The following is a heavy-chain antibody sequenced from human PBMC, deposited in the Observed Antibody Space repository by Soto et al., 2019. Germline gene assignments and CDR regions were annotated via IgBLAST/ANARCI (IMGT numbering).Heavy chain of an antibody. CDR1: GASITDSY. CDR3: ARGDSDLAVSEAAY. Sequence: SETLSLTCTVSGASITDSYWSWIRQPPEKGLEWIGYIYFSGVATYNPSLKSRATVSRDTSKNEFSLKLTSVTAADTAIYYCARGDSDLAVSEAAYWGQGTLVTVSS. D-gene: IGHD2-15*01. J-gene: IGHJ1*01. CDR2: IYFSGVA. V-gene: IGHV4-59*01.